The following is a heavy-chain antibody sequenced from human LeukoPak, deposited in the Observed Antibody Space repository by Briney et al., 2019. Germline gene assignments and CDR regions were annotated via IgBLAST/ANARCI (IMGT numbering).Heavy chain of an antibody. V-gene: IGHV4-61*08. J-gene: IGHJ6*02. CDR3: ARHTPIRVPGASGYYFTMDA. CDR1: GGSISSGGYY. CDR2: VYYTGST. D-gene: IGHD3-10*01. Sequence: SQTLSLTCTVSGGSISSGGYYWSWIRQSPGKGLEWIGFVYYTGSTNYNPSLKSRVTISVDTSKNQFSLKLSSVTAADTAMYYCARHTPIRVPGASGYYFTMDAWGHGTTVTVSS.